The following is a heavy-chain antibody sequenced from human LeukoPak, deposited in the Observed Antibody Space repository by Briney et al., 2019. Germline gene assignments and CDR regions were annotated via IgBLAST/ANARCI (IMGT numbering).Heavy chain of an antibody. V-gene: IGHV1-46*01. D-gene: IGHD2-2*01. CDR1: GYTFTSYS. CDR2: INPNGGNT. J-gene: IGHJ6*02. CDR3: ARDRGYCSSTSCYWGMDV. Sequence: ASVKVSCKTSGYTFTSYSIHWVRQAPGQGLEWMGRINPNGGNTNYAQKFQGRVTVTGDTSTSTVYMELSSLRSEDTAVYYCARDRGYCSSTSCYWGMDVWGQGTTVTVSS.